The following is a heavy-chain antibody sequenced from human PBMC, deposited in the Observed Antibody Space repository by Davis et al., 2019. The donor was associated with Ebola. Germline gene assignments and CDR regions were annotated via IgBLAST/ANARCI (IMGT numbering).Heavy chain of an antibody. D-gene: IGHD1-26*01. J-gene: IGHJ4*01. CDR3: VRGNYYERSFDY. V-gene: IGHV4-28*01. CDR1: GDSIKNTHW. Sequence: SETLSLTCAVSGDSIKNTHWWGWVRQSPGKELEWIGYIYSGGSAYYIPSLKSRVTISIDTSKSQFSLNLRSVTAVDTAVYYCVRGNYYERSFDYWGQGTLVTVSS. CDR2: IYSGGSA.